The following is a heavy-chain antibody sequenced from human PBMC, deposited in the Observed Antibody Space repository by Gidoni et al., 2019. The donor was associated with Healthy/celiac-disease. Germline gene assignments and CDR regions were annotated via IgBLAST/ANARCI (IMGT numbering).Heavy chain of an antibody. D-gene: IGHD2-21*02. CDR1: GGSISSSSYY. CDR3: ARRISSADCPWFDP. Sequence: QLQLQESGPGLVKPSETLSLTCTVSGGSISSSSYYWGWIRQPPGKGLEWIGSIYYSGSTYYNPSLKSRVTISVDTSKNQFSLKLSSVTAADTAVYYCARRISSADCPWFDPWGQGTLVTVSS. J-gene: IGHJ5*02. V-gene: IGHV4-39*01. CDR2: IYYSGST.